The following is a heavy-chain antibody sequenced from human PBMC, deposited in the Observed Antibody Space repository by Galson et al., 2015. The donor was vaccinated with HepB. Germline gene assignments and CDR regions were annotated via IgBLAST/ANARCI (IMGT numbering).Heavy chain of an antibody. Sequence: ETLSLTCAVSGGSISSSNWWSWVRQPPGKGLEWIGEIYHSGSTNYNPSLKSRVTISVDKSKNQFSLKLSSVTAADTAVYYCAGGKYSRPYYYYGMDVWGQGTTVTVSS. CDR2: IYHSGST. CDR1: GGSISSSNW. D-gene: IGHD6-6*01. J-gene: IGHJ6*02. CDR3: AGGKYSRPYYYYGMDV. V-gene: IGHV4-4*02.